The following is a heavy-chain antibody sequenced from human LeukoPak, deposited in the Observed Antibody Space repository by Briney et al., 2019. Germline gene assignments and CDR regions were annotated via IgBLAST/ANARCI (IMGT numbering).Heavy chain of an antibody. V-gene: IGHV3-30*18. Sequence: SGGSLRLSCAASGFTFSSYAMHWVRQAPGTGLEWVAVISYDGSNEYYADSVKGRFTISRDNSKNTLYLQMSSLRTEDTAVYYCAKTWDYYDTFLSFDIWGQGTMVTVSS. J-gene: IGHJ3*02. CDR2: ISYDGSNE. D-gene: IGHD3-22*01. CDR1: GFTFSSYA. CDR3: AKTWDYYDTFLSFDI.